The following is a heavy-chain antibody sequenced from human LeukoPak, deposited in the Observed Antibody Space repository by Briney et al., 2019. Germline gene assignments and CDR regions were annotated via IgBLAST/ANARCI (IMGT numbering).Heavy chain of an antibody. Sequence: PSETLSLTCAVSGYSISSGYYWGWIRPPPGKGLEWIGSIYPSCSTYYNPSLKSPFSISVATSKNQFSLKLTSVPAADTAVYCCARLGNYYDSSGFDYWGQGTLVTVSS. J-gene: IGHJ4*02. CDR2: IYPSCST. V-gene: IGHV4-38-2*01. D-gene: IGHD3-22*01. CDR3: ARLGNYYDSSGFDY. CDR1: GYSISSGYY.